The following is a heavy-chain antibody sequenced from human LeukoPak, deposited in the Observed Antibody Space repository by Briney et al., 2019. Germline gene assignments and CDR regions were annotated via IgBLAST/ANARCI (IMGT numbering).Heavy chain of an antibody. CDR2: IDPSDSYT. CDR1: GYSFTSYW. V-gene: IGHV5-10-1*01. J-gene: IGHJ6*04. D-gene: IGHD2-2*01. CDR3: ARHLDSAGAVPADYGMDV. Sequence: NRGESLKISCMGSGYSFTSYWISWVRQMPGKGLEWRGRIDPSDSYTNYSPSFQGHVTISADKSISTAYLQWSSLKASDTAMYYCARHLDSAGAVPADYGMDVWGKGTTVTVSS.